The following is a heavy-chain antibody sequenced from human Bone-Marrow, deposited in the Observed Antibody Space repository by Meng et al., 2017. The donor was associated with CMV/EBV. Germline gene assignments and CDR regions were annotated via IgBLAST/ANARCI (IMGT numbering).Heavy chain of an antibody. CDR2: ISSSSSYI. J-gene: IGHJ6*02. CDR1: GFTCSSYS. Sequence: GESLKISCAASGFTCSSYSMNWVRQAPGKGLEWVSSISSSSSYIYYADSVKGRFTISRDNAKNSLYLQMNSLRAEDTAVYYCARDVVDCTNGVCARRGMDVWGQGTTVTVSS. V-gene: IGHV3-21*01. D-gene: IGHD2-8*01. CDR3: ARDVVDCTNGVCARRGMDV.